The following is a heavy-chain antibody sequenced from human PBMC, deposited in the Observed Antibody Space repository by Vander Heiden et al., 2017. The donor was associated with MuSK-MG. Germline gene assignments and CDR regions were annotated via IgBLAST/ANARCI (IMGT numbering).Heavy chain of an antibody. CDR2: INHSGST. Sequence: GLEWIGEINHSGSTNYNPSLKSRVTIAVDTSKNQFSLKLSSVTAADTAVYYCARGRRDYGGNYKAPYYYYYMDVWGKGSTVTVYS. V-gene: IGHV4-34*01. CDR3: ARGRRDYGGNYKAPYYYYYMDV. D-gene: IGHD4-17*01. J-gene: IGHJ6*03.